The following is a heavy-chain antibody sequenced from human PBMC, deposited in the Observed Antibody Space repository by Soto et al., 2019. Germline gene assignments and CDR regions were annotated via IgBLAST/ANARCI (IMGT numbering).Heavy chain of an antibody. D-gene: IGHD5-18*01. J-gene: IGHJ4*02. Sequence: EVQLVESGGGLVQPGRSLRLSCAASGFTFDDYAMHWVRQAPGKGLEWVSGISWNSGIIDYADSVKGRFTISRDNAKNYLYLQMNSLRAEDTALYYCAKGYSYGVWEPLGYWGQGTLVTVSS. CDR1: GFTFDDYA. CDR3: AKGYSYGVWEPLGY. CDR2: ISWNSGII. V-gene: IGHV3-9*01.